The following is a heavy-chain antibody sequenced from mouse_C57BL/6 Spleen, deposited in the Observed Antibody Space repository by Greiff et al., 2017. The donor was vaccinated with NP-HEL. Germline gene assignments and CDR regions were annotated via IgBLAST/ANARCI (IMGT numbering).Heavy chain of an antibody. CDR2: ISDGGSYT. Sequence: EVQGVESGGGLVKPGGSLKLSCAASGFTFSSYAMSWVRQTPEKRLEWVATISDGGSYTYYPDNVKGRFTISRDNAKNNLYLQMSHLKSEDTAMYYCARDLYYGKLDYWGQGTTLTVSS. CDR3: ARDLYYGKLDY. J-gene: IGHJ2*01. D-gene: IGHD2-1*01. CDR1: GFTFSSYA. V-gene: IGHV5-4*01.